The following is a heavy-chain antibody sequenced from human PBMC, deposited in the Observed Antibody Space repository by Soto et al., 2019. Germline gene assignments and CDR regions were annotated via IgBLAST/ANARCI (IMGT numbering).Heavy chain of an antibody. CDR1: GYTFTIYA. J-gene: IGHJ5*02. CDR3: ARGRIEYNWFDP. CDR2: INAGNGNT. Sequence: ASVKVSCNASGYTFTIYAMHWVRQAPGQRLEWMGWINAGNGNTKYSQKFQGRVTITRDTSASTAYMELSSLRSEDTAVYYCARGRIEYNWFDPWGQGTLVTVSS. V-gene: IGHV1-3*01. D-gene: IGHD2-15*01.